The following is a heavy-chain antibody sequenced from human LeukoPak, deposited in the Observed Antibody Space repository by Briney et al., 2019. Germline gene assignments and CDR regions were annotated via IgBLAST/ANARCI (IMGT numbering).Heavy chain of an antibody. J-gene: IGHJ4*02. V-gene: IGHV3-30*18. CDR1: GFTFSSYG. CDR3: AKEKYYDSSGYSSNSLDY. D-gene: IGHD3-22*01. Sequence: GGSLRLSCAASGFTFSSYGMHWVRQAPGKGLEWVAVISYDGSNKYYADSVKGRFTISRDNSKNTLYLQMNSLRAEDTAVYYCAKEKYYDSSGYSSNSLDYWGQGTLVTVSS. CDR2: ISYDGSNK.